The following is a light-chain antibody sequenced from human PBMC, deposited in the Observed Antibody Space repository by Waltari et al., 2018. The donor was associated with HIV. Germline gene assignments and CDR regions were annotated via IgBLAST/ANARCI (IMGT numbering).Light chain of an antibody. Sequence: QSALTQPASVSGSPGQSITISCTGTSSDVGSYNLVSWYQQHQGKAPKLMIYEVSKRPSGVSNRFSGSKSGNTASLTISGLQAEGEADYYCCSYAGSSTWVFGGGTKLTVL. CDR3: CSYAGSSTWV. CDR2: EVS. J-gene: IGLJ3*02. CDR1: SSDVGSYNL. V-gene: IGLV2-23*02.